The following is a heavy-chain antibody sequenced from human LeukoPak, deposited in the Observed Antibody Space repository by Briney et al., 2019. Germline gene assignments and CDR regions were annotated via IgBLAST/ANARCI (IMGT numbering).Heavy chain of an antibody. V-gene: IGHV3-9*01. CDR2: ISWNSGSI. D-gene: IGHD3-16*02. CDR3: ARDLPIVY. Sequence: PGGSLRLSCAASGFTFDDYAMHWVRQAPGKGLEWVSGISWNSGSIGYADSVKGRFTISRDNSKNTLYLQMNSLRAEDTAVYYCARDLPIVYWGQGTLVIVSS. CDR1: GFTFDDYA. J-gene: IGHJ4*02.